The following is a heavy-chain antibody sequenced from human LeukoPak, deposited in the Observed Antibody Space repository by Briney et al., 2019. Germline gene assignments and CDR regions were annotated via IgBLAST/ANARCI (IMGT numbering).Heavy chain of an antibody. J-gene: IGHJ4*02. CDR2: ISSSINYV. D-gene: IGHD7-27*01. CDR1: GFTFSSYA. CDR3: ARAGEIDY. Sequence: GGSLRLSCAASGFTFSSYAMSWVRQAPGKGLEWVSSISSSINYVYYADSVKGRFTISRDNAKNSLYLQMNSLRAEDTAVYYCARAGEIDYWGQGTLVTVSS. V-gene: IGHV3-21*01.